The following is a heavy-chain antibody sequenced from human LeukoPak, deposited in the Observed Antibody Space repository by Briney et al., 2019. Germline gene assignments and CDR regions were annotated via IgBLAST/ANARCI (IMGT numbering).Heavy chain of an antibody. D-gene: IGHD6-13*01. Sequence: ASVKVSCKASGYTFTSYGISWVRQAPGQGLEWMGWISAYNGSTNYAQKLQGRVTMTTDTSTSTAYMELRSLRSDDTAVYYCARGREQLVPLGWFDPWGQGTLVTVSS. V-gene: IGHV1-18*01. CDR1: GYTFTSYG. J-gene: IGHJ5*02. CDR2: ISAYNGST. CDR3: ARGREQLVPLGWFDP.